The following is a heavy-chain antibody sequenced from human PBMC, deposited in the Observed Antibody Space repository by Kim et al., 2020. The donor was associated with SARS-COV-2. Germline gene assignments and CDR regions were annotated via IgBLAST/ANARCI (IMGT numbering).Heavy chain of an antibody. CDR3: ARHWVVVAATPMFDP. Sequence: SETLSLTCTVSGGSISSSSYYWGWIRQPPGKGLEWIGSIYYSGSTYYNPSLKSRVTISVDTSKNQFSLKLSSVTAADTAVYYCARHWVVVAATPMFDPWGQGTLVTVSS. D-gene: IGHD2-15*01. V-gene: IGHV4-39*01. CDR2: IYYSGST. J-gene: IGHJ5*02. CDR1: GGSISSSSYY.